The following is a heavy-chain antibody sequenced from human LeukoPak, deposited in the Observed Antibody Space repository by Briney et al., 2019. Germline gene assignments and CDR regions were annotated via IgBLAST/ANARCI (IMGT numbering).Heavy chain of an antibody. V-gene: IGHV1-18*01. CDR1: GGTFSSYA. CDR3: AGSVGATPPAEAFDY. CDR2: ISAYNGNT. Sequence: ASVKVSCKASGGTFSSYAISWVRQAPGQGLEWMGWISAYNGNTNYAQKLQGRVTMTTDTSTSTVYMELSSLRSEDTAVYYCAGSVGATPPAEAFDYWGQGTLVTVSS. J-gene: IGHJ4*02. D-gene: IGHD1-26*01.